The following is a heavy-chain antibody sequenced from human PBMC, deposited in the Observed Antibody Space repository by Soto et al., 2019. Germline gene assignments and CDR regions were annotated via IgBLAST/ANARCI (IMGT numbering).Heavy chain of an antibody. CDR2: VSNNRSNK. Sequence: PGGSLRLSCASSGFPFSSYNMNWVRQAPGKGVEWVAVVSNNRSNKYYADSVKGRFIISRDNSKNTLYLQMNSLRSEDTAVYYCAELELGLPDLDFWGQGTLVTVSS. J-gene: IGHJ4*02. CDR1: GFPFSSYN. D-gene: IGHD1-7*01. V-gene: IGHV3-30*18. CDR3: AELELGLPDLDF.